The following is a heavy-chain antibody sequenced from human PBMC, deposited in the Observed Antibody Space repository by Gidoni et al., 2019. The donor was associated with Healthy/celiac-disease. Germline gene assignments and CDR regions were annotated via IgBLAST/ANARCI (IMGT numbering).Heavy chain of an antibody. CDR3: ASLNPRSITMVRGFSRKYYFDY. CDR1: GGSFCGYY. V-gene: IGHV4-34*01. J-gene: IGHJ4*02. CDR2: INHSGST. Sequence: QVQLQQWGAGLLKPSETLSLTCAVYGGSFCGYYWSWIRQPPGKGLEWIGEINHSGSTNYNPSLKSRVTISVDTSKNQFYLKLSSVTAADTAVYYCASLNPRSITMVRGFSRKYYFDYWGQGTLVTVSS. D-gene: IGHD3-10*01.